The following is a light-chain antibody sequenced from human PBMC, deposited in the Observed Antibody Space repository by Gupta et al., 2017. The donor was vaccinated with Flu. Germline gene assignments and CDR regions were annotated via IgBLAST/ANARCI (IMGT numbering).Light chain of an antibody. CDR2: GVS. CDR1: QSSSNY. Sequence: VDRVSIHCRANQSSSNYLNWFQQKPGKAPKLLIYGVSSLPSGVPYRFSGSGSGTDFTLTISSLQPEDFAVYYCQQSYSTPLTFGRGTKVEIK. V-gene: IGKV1-39*01. J-gene: IGKJ4*01. CDR3: QQSYSTPLT.